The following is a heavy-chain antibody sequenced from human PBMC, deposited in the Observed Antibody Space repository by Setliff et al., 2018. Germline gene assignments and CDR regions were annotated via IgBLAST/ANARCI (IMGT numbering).Heavy chain of an antibody. CDR3: ARGDVYSGSYYHFDY. V-gene: IGHV1-3*01. D-gene: IGHD1-26*01. J-gene: IGHJ4*02. Sequence: GASVKVSCKASGDTSTTYAIHWVRQAPGQGLEWMGWINAGNGNIRYSQNFQGRVTITRDTSASTAYMELSSLTSEDTAIYYCARGDVYSGSYYHFDYWVQGTLVTVSS. CDR2: INAGNGNI. CDR1: GDTSTTYA.